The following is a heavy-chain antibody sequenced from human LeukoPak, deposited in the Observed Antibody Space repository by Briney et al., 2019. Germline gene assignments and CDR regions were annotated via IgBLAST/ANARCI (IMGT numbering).Heavy chain of an antibody. Sequence: GRSLRLSCAPSAFTFSSYSMNWVRQAPGKVLEWVSSISSSSSYIYYADSVKGRFTTYRDNAKNSMYLQMNSLRAEDTAVYYCARRYCSGGTCNHLDYWGQGTLVTVSS. CDR1: AFTFSSYS. CDR2: ISSSSSYI. D-gene: IGHD2-15*01. V-gene: IGHV3-21*01. CDR3: ARRYCSGGTCNHLDY. J-gene: IGHJ4*02.